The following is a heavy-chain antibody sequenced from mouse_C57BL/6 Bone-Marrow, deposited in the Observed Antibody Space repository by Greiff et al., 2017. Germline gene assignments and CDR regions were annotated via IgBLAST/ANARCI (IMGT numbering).Heavy chain of an antibody. D-gene: IGHD1-1*01. J-gene: IGHJ2*01. V-gene: IGHV1-82*01. CDR3: ASSLITTGGTRDY. Sequence: VQLQQSGPELVKPGASVKISCKASGYAFSSSWMNWVKQRPGKGLEWIGRIYPGDGGTNYNGKFKGKATLTVDKSSSTAYMQLSSLTSEDSAVFFCASSLITTGGTRDYWGQGTTLTVSS. CDR2: IYPGDGGT. CDR1: GYAFSSSW.